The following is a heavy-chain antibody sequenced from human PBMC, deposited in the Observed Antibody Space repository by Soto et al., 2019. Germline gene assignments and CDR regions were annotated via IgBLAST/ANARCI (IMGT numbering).Heavy chain of an antibody. V-gene: IGHV3-30*18. CDR3: AKSRIYYDSSGLFDY. CDR2: ISNDGSDK. D-gene: IGHD3-22*01. Sequence: GGSLRLSCSTSGFTFRSYGMHWVRQAPGKGLEWVALISNDGSDKFYADSVKGRFTISRDNSKSTLYLQMNSLRAEDTAVYYCAKSRIYYDSSGLFDYWGQGTLVTVSS. CDR1: GFTFRSYG. J-gene: IGHJ4*02.